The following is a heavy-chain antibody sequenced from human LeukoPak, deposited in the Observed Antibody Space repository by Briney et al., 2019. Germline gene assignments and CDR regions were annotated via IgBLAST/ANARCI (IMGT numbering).Heavy chain of an antibody. J-gene: IGHJ4*02. CDR2: ISYSSSYT. CDR3: AAGTAADF. Sequence: GGSVRLSCVVSGIPFSDYYMNWIRLAPGKGLEWISYISYSSSYTDYADSVKGRFTISRDNAKNTLYLQMNSLGVEDTAVYYCAAGTAADFWGQGTLVSVSS. CDR1: GIPFSDYY. V-gene: IGHV3-11*03. D-gene: IGHD6-13*01.